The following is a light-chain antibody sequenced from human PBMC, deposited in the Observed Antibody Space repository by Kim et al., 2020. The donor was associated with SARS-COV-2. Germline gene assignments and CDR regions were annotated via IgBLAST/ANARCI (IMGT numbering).Light chain of an antibody. J-gene: IGLJ2*01. CDR1: SSDVGGYNY. CDR3: CSYAGGYTQVA. CDR2: DVN. Sequence: QSVTNSCTGTSSDVGGYNYVSWYQQFPGNAPRLMIYDVNKRPSGVPDRFSASKSGNTASLTISGLQADDEADYYCCSYAGGYTQVAFGGGTQLTVL. V-gene: IGLV2-11*03.